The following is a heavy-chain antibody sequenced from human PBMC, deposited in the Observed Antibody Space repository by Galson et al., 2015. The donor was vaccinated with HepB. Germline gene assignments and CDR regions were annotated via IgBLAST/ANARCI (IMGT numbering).Heavy chain of an antibody. J-gene: IGHJ4*02. CDR1: GYTFTSYG. V-gene: IGHV1-18*04. CDR2: ISAYNGNT. Sequence: SVKVSCKASGYTFTSYGISWVRQAPGQGLEWMGWISAYNGNTNYAQKLQGRVTMTTDTSTSTAYMELRSLRSDDTAVYYCARDGFGYCSGGSCRKIDYWGQGTLVTVSS. D-gene: IGHD2-15*01. CDR3: ARDGFGYCSGGSCRKIDY.